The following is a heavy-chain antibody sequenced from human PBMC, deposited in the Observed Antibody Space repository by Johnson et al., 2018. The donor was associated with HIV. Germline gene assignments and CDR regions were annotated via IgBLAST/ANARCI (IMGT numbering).Heavy chain of an antibody. J-gene: IGHJ3*02. D-gene: IGHD6-19*01. CDR3: AGGLRSQIAVAGRGDAFDI. V-gene: IGHV3-9*01. CDR1: GFTFDDYA. CDR2: ISWNSGSI. Sequence: VQLVEFGGGLVQPGRSLRLSCAASGFTFDDYAMHWVRQAPGKGLEWVSGISWNSGSIGYADSVKGRFTISRDNAKNSLYLQMNSLRAEDTALYYCAGGLRSQIAVAGRGDAFDIWGQGTMVTVSS.